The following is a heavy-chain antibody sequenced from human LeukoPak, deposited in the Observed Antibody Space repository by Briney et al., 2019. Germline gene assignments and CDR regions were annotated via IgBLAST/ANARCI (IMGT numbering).Heavy chain of an antibody. D-gene: IGHD1-1*01. J-gene: IGHJ4*02. V-gene: IGHV6-1*01. CDR1: GDIVSSNSAA. CDR2: TYYRSKWYT. Sequence: SQTLSLTCAISGDIVSSNSAAWNWIRQSPSRGLEWLGRTYYRSKWYTYYAASVKSRIAINRDTSKNQFSLQLNSVTPEDTAVYYCARSTGPIDYWGQGTLVTVSS. CDR3: ARSTGPIDY.